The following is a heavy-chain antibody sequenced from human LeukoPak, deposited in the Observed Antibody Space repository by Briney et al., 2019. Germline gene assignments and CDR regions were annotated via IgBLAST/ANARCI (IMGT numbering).Heavy chain of an antibody. CDR3: ARDPVGATTKNCYYYGMDV. J-gene: IGHJ6*02. CDR2: ISSSSSTI. V-gene: IGHV3-48*04. D-gene: IGHD1-26*01. CDR1: GFTFSSYS. Sequence: GGSLRLSCAASGFTFSSYSMNWVRQAPGKGLEWVSYISSSSSTIYYADSVKGRFTISRDNAKNSLYLQMNSLRAEDTAVYYCARDPVGATTKNCYYYGMDVWGQGTTVTVSS.